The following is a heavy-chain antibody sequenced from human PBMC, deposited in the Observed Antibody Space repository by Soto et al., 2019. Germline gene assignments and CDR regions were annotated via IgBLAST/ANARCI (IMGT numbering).Heavy chain of an antibody. CDR2: ISSSGGKT. J-gene: IGHJ4*02. V-gene: IGHV3-23*01. CDR3: AKGLYYYGSGSYADY. Sequence: EVQVLEPGGGLVQPGGSLRLSCAASGFTFSNYAMNWVRQAPGKGLEWGSGISSSGGKTYFADSVKGRFTISRDNSKNTLSLQMNSLRAEDTAVYYCAKGLYYYGSGSYADYWGQGTLVTVSS. CDR1: GFTFSNYA. D-gene: IGHD3-10*01.